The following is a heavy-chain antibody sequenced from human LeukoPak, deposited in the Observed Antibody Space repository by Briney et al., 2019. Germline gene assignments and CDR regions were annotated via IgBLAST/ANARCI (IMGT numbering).Heavy chain of an antibody. CDR1: GFTFSSYA. D-gene: IGHD3-22*01. J-gene: IGHJ4*02. CDR2: ISSNGGST. Sequence: GGSLRLSCSASGFTFSSYAMHWLRQAPGKGLEYVSAISSNGGSTYYADSVKGRFTISRDNSKNTLYLQMSSLRAEDTAVYYCVKPLNYYDSSGYPLYFDYWGQGTLVTVSS. CDR3: VKPLNYYDSSGYPLYFDY. V-gene: IGHV3-64D*09.